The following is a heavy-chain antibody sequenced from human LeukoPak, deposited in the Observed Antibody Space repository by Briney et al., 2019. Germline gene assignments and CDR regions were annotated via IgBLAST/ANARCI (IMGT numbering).Heavy chain of an antibody. V-gene: IGHV3-21*01. J-gene: IGHJ4*02. CDR1: GFTFSSYS. Sequence: PWGSLRLSCAASGFTFSSYSMNWVRQAPGKGLEWVSSISSSSSYIYYADSVKGRSTISRDNAKNSLYLQMNSLRAEDTAVYYCARGPIDYYYDSSGYDYWGQGTLVTVSS. D-gene: IGHD3-22*01. CDR3: ARGPIDYYYDSSGYDY. CDR2: ISSSSSYI.